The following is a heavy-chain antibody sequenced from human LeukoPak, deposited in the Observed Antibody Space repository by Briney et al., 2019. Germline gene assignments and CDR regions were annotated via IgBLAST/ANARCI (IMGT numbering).Heavy chain of an antibody. Sequence: GGSLRLSCAASGFTFSSYSMNWVRQAPGKGLEWVSSISSSSSYIYYADSVKGRFTISRDNAKNSLYLQMNSLRAEDTAVYYCATEIFTIFGVAPDYWGQGTLVTVSS. CDR2: ISSSSSYI. J-gene: IGHJ4*02. D-gene: IGHD3-3*01. CDR1: GFTFSSYS. CDR3: ATEIFTIFGVAPDY. V-gene: IGHV3-21*01.